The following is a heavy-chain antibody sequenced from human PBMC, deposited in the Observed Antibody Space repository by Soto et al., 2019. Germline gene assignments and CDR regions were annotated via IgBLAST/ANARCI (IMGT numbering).Heavy chain of an antibody. CDR1: GYTFTSYY. CDR2: INPSGGST. V-gene: IGHV1-46*01. CDR3: ARDQQEAFDI. Sequence: ASVKVSCKASGYTFTSYYMHWVRQAPGQGLEWMGIINPSGGSTSYAQKFQGRVTMTRDTSTRTVYMEMRSLRSEDTAVYYCARDQQEAFDIWGQGTMVTVSS. J-gene: IGHJ3*02.